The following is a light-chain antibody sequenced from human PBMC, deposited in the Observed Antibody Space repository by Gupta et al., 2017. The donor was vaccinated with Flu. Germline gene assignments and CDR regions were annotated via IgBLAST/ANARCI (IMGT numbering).Light chain of an antibody. CDR1: QSVVYSANNKNY. CDR2: WAS. J-gene: IGKJ2*02. CDR3: QQYHSTPRT. Sequence: SLGERATINCKASQSVVYSANNKNYLAWYQQKPGQPPKLLIYWASTGESGVPGRFSGSGSGTDLTLTISSLQAEDVAVYYCQQYHSTPRTFGQGTKLEIK. V-gene: IGKV4-1*01.